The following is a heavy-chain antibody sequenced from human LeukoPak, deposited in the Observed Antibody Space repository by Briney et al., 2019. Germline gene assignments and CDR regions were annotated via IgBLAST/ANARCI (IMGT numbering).Heavy chain of an antibody. J-gene: IGHJ6*03. Sequence: PSETLSLTCTVSGGSIRSYYWTWIRQPPGKGLEWIGYIYYSGSTNYNPSLKSRVTISVDTSKNQFSLKLSSVTAADTAVYYCARGGYNYGAFFSYYYYMDVWGKGTTVTISS. CDR2: IYYSGST. CDR1: GGSIRSYY. D-gene: IGHD5-18*01. CDR3: ARGGYNYGAFFSYYYYMDV. V-gene: IGHV4-59*01.